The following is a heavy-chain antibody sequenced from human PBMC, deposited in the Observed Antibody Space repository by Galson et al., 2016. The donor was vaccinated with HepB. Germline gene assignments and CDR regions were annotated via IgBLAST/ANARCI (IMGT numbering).Heavy chain of an antibody. J-gene: IGHJ4*02. Sequence: SVKASCKASGYILTGHYIHWVRQAPGQGLEWMGWLNPNSGVTNDAQKFQGRVTMTRDTSINTAYMELSRLRSDDTAVYYCARETSYSRTFDYWGQGTLVTVSS. V-gene: IGHV1-2*02. CDR2: LNPNSGVT. CDR1: GYILTGHY. CDR3: ARETSYSRTFDY. D-gene: IGHD6-13*01.